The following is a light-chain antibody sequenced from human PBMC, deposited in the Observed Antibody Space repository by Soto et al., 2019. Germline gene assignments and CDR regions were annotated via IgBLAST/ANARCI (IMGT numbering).Light chain of an antibody. CDR1: QGISNY. Sequence: MQLTQSASFLAASVADRDTITCRASQGISNYLAWYQQKPGKAPNLLIHTASTLQSGVPSRFSGSGSGTEFTLTISSLQSEDLASYYGQQHNHYSLPVGRGTGLAIK. CDR3: QQHNHYSLP. V-gene: IGKV1-9*01. CDR2: TAS. J-gene: IGKJ5*01.